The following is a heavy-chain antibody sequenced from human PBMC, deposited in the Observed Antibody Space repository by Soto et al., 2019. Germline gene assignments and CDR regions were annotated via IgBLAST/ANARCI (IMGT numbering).Heavy chain of an antibody. J-gene: IGHJ5*02. CDR1: GFTFSTYT. CDR3: GKGQASIAVDWFDP. V-gene: IGHV3-23*01. Sequence: EVQLLESGGGLVQPGGSLRLSCAASGFTFSTYTMTWVRQALGKGLSWVSAISGSGVSTHYADSVKGRFTISRDNSTNTLYLQMNSLRDEYTAVYYCGKGQASIAVDWFDPWGQGTLVTVSS. CDR2: ISGSGVST. D-gene: IGHD6-19*01.